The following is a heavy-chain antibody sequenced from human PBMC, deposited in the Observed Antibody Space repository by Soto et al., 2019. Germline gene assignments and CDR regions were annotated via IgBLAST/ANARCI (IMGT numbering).Heavy chain of an antibody. D-gene: IGHD4-17*01. CDR1: GGSISSYY. CDR2: IYTSGST. Sequence: SETLSLTCTVSGGSISSYYWSWIRQPAGKGLEWIGRIYTSGSTNYNPSLQSRVTMSVDTSKNQFSLKLSSVTAADTAVYDCARVFYDSPDYGDFAEDSDAFDIWGQGTMVTVSS. CDR3: ARVFYDSPDYGDFAEDSDAFDI. V-gene: IGHV4-4*07. J-gene: IGHJ3*02.